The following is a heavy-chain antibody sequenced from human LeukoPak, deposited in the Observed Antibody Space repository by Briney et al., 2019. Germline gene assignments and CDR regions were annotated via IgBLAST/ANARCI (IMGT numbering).Heavy chain of an antibody. D-gene: IGHD6-13*01. J-gene: IGHJ4*02. V-gene: IGHV4-34*01. CDR2: INHSGST. CDR3: ARRARYSSSWFPKYFDY. Sequence: PETLSLTCAVYGGSFSGYYWSWIRQPPGKGLEWIGEINHSGSTNYNPSLKSRVTISVDTSKNQFSLKLSSVTAADTAVYYCARRARYSSSWFPKYFDYWGQGTLVTVSS. CDR1: GGSFSGYY.